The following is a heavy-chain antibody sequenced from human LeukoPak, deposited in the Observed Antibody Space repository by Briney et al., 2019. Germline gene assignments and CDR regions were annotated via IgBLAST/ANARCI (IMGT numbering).Heavy chain of an antibody. CDR3: ASHSGSYYGFYDY. CDR2: INPNSGGT. J-gene: IGHJ4*02. CDR1: GYTFTGYY. Sequence: GASVKVSCKASGYTFTGYYMHWVRQAPGQGLEWMGWINPNSGGTNYAQKFQGRVTITADESTSTAYMELSNLRSEDTAVYYCASHSGSYYGFYDYWGQGTLVTVSS. V-gene: IGHV1-2*02. D-gene: IGHD1-26*01.